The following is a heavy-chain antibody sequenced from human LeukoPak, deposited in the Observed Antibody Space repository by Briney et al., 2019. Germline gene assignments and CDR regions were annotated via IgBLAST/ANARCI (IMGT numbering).Heavy chain of an antibody. Sequence: GTSVKVSCKASGYTFTGYYMHWVRQAPGQGLEWMGWINPNSGGTNYAQKFQGRVTMTRDTSISTAYMELSRLRSDDTAVYYCARDSGSYYLGWFDPWGQGTLVTVSS. D-gene: IGHD1-26*01. V-gene: IGHV1-2*02. CDR3: ARDSGSYYLGWFDP. CDR2: INPNSGGT. CDR1: GYTFTGYY. J-gene: IGHJ5*02.